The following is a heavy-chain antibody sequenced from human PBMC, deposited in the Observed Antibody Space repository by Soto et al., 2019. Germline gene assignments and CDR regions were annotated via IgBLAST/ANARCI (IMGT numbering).Heavy chain of an antibody. CDR3: ARRTTRPYYYYGMDV. CDR1: GGSISSGGYS. D-gene: IGHD1-7*01. Sequence: SETLSLTCAVSGGSISSGGYSWNWIRQPPGKGLEWIGYIYHSGSTLYNPSLKSRVTISVDKSRNQFSLKLTSVTAADTAVYYCARRTTRPYYYYGMDVWGQGTTVTVSS. CDR2: IYHSGST. J-gene: IGHJ6*02. V-gene: IGHV4-30-2*01.